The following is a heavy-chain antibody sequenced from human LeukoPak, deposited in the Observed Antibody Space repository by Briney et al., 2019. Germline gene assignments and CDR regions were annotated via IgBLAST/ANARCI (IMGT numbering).Heavy chain of an antibody. V-gene: IGHV3-21*01. CDR1: GFTFSDYF. Sequence: GGSLRLSCAASGFTFSDYFMNWVCQAPGKGLEYVSPISGSGRHIYYADSVKGRFTISRDNTKSSLYLQMNSLRVEDMAVYYCARGYCGGDCYGDWGQGTLVTVSS. D-gene: IGHD2-21*02. CDR3: ARGYCGGDCYGD. CDR2: ISGSGRHI. J-gene: IGHJ1*01.